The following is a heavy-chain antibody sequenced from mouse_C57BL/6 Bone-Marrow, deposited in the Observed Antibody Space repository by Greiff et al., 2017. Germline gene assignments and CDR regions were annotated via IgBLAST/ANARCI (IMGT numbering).Heavy chain of an antibody. V-gene: IGHV7-1*01. Sequence: EVNVVESGGGLVQSGRSLRLSCATSGFTFSDFYMEWVRQAPGKGLEWIAASRNKANDYTTEYSASVKGRFIVSRDTFQSILYLQRNALRAEDTASYYCARESLDYAFYYWGQGTTLTVSS. CDR2: SRNKANDYTT. J-gene: IGHJ2*01. CDR1: GFTFSDFY. D-gene: IGHD2-4*01. CDR3: ARESLDYAFYY.